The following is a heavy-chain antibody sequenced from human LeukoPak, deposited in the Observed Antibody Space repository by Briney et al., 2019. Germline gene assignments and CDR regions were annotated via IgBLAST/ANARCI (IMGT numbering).Heavy chain of an antibody. V-gene: IGHV3-23*01. CDR3: ARYGNWENAFDI. Sequence: GGSLRLSCAASGFTFSSYDMSWVRQAPGKGLEWVSAISGSGGTTYHADSVKGRFAISRDNSKNTLYLQMNSLRAEDTAVYYCARYGNWENAFDIWGQGTMVTVSS. J-gene: IGHJ3*02. CDR1: GFTFSSYD. D-gene: IGHD1-1*01. CDR2: ISGSGGTT.